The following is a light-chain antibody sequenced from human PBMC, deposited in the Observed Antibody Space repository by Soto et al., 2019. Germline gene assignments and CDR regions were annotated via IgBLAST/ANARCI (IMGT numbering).Light chain of an antibody. V-gene: IGKV3-20*01. Sequence: EIVLTQSPGTLSLSPGERATLSCRASQSVSSSYLAWYQQKPGQAPRLRIYGASSRATGIPDRFSGSGSGTDFTLTISRLEPEDFAVYYCQQYGSLFGGGTKVEIQ. J-gene: IGKJ4*01. CDR2: GAS. CDR3: QQYGSL. CDR1: QSVSSSY.